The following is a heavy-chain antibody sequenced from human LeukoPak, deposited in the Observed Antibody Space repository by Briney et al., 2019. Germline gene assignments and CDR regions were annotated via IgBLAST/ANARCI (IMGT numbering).Heavy chain of an antibody. CDR2: IYYSGST. Sequence: PSETLSLTCTVSGGSISSYYWSWIRQPPGKGLEWIGYIYYSGSTNYNPSLKSRVTISVDTSKNQFSLKLSSVTAADTAVYYCARSPITTGRKLYYFDYWGQGTLVTVSS. D-gene: IGHD3-22*01. V-gene: IGHV4-59*01. CDR1: GGSISSYY. CDR3: ARSPITTGRKLYYFDY. J-gene: IGHJ4*02.